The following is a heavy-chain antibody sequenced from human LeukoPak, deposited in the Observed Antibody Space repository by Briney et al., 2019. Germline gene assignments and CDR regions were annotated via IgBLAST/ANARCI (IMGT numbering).Heavy chain of an antibody. CDR2: IYTSGST. V-gene: IGHV4-4*07. CDR1: GGSISSYY. J-gene: IGHJ4*02. D-gene: IGHD3-10*01. Sequence: SETLSLTCTVSGGSISSYYWSWIRQPAGKGLEWIGRIYTSGSTNYNPSLKSRVTMSVDTSKNQFSLKLSSVTAADTAVYYCAREIWITMVRGVIRYFDYWGQGTLVTVSS. CDR3: AREIWITMVRGVIRYFDY.